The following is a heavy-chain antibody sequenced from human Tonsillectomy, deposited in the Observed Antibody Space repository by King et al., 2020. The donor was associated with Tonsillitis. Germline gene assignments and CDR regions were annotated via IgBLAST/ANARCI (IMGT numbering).Heavy chain of an antibody. V-gene: IGHV4-59*08. Sequence: VQLQESGPGLVKPSETLSLTCTVSGGSISSYYWSWIRQPPGKGLEWIGYIYYSGSTNYNPSLKSRVTISVDTSKNQFSLKLSSVTAADTAVYYCAGRFDYWGQGTLVTVSS. CDR2: IYYSGST. CDR3: AGRFDY. CDR1: GGSISSYY. J-gene: IGHJ4*02.